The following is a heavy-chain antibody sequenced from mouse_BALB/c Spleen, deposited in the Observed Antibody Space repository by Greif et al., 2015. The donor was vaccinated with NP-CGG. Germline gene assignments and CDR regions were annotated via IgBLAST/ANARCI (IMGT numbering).Heavy chain of an antibody. Sequence: VHLVESGAELAKPGASVKMSCKASGYTFTSYWMHWVKQRPGQGLEWIGYINPSTGYTEYNQKFKDKATLTADKSSSTAYMQLSSLTSEDSAVYYCARRDGNYYFDYWGQGTTLTVSS. CDR3: ARRDGNYYFDY. D-gene: IGHD2-1*01. CDR1: GYTFTSYW. J-gene: IGHJ2*01. V-gene: IGHV1-7*01. CDR2: INPSTGYT.